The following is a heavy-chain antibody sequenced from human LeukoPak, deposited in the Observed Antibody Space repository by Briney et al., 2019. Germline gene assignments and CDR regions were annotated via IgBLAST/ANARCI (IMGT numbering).Heavy chain of an antibody. CDR2: ISAYNGNT. CDR1: GYTFTSYG. CDR3: ARDLGSSGWYVDYYYYMDV. Sequence: ASVKVSCKASGYTFTSYGISWVRQAPGQGLEWMGWISAYNGNTNYAQKLQGRVTMTTDTSTSTAYMELRSLRSEDTAVYYCARDLGSSGWYVDYYYYMDVWGKGTTVTVSS. D-gene: IGHD6-19*01. V-gene: IGHV1-18*01. J-gene: IGHJ6*03.